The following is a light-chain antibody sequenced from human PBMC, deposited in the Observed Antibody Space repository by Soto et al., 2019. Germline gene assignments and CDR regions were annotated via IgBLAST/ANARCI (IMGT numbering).Light chain of an antibody. J-gene: IGKJ4*01. CDR3: QKYNSAPLT. V-gene: IGKV1-27*01. Sequence: DIQMTQSPSSLSTSVGDTVTIACRASQDISNYLAWYQQKPGDVPKLLIYAASTLHSGVPSRFSGSGSGTDFTLTISGLQPEDVGTYFCQKYNSAPLTFGRGTKVEIK. CDR2: AAS. CDR1: QDISNY.